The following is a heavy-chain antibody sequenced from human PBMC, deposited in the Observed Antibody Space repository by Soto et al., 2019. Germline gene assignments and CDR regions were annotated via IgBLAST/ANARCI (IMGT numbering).Heavy chain of an antibody. Sequence: QVQLVESGGGVVQPGRSLTLSCAASGFTFRNYAMHWVRQAPGKGLEWVATISYDGDNKYYTDSVKGPFTISRDNSKNTLYRQMNGLRPEDRAVYSWARPWGKLSTSSYGRDTWAQGTTVPAS. D-gene: IGHD3-16*01. CDR3: ARPWGKLSTSSYGRDT. V-gene: IGHV3-30-3*01. CDR2: ISYDGDNK. CDR1: GFTFRNYA. J-gene: IGHJ6*02.